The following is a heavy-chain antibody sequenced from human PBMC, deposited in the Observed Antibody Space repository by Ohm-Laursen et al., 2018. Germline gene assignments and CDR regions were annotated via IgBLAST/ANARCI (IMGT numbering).Heavy chain of an antibody. J-gene: IGHJ4*02. V-gene: IGHV3-23*01. CDR2: ISVSGSGGST. CDR3: AKGFAYYDIKFPAD. Sequence: SLRLSCTASGFTFSSYALSWVRQAPGKGLEWVSSISVSGSGGSTYYADSVKGRFTISRDNSKNTLYLQMNSLRAEDTAVYYCAKGFAYYDIKFPADWGQGTLVTVSS. D-gene: IGHD3-22*01. CDR1: GFTFSSYA.